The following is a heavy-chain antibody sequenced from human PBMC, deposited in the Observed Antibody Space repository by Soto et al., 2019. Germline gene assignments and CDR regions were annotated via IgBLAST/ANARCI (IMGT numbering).Heavy chain of an antibody. D-gene: IGHD7-27*01. CDR1: GLSLSTSGAG. CDR3: EYSLSGGWLTGSHQDY. V-gene: IGHV2-5*02. J-gene: IGHJ4*02. CDR2: VYWDDDK. Sequence: SGPTLVNPTQTLTLTCTFSGLSLSTSGAGVGWIRQPPPKALEWLAVVYWDDDKRSSPSLKRRLTITKDTAKNQVVLTMTNMDPVHPATYYREYSLSGGWLTGSHQDYWGPGTLVTGSS.